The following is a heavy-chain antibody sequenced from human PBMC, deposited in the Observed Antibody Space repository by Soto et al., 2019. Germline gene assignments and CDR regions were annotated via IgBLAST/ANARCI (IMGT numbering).Heavy chain of an antibody. J-gene: IGHJ4*02. CDR2: ISGSGGST. Sequence: GGSLRLSCAASGFTFSSYAMSWVRQAPGKGLEWVSAISGSGGSTYYADSVKGRFTISRDNSKNTLYLQMNSLRAEDTAVYYCAKSVDYYGSGSYYKFFDYWGQGTLVTVSS. CDR3: AKSVDYYGSGSYYKFFDY. D-gene: IGHD3-10*01. V-gene: IGHV3-23*01. CDR1: GFTFSSYA.